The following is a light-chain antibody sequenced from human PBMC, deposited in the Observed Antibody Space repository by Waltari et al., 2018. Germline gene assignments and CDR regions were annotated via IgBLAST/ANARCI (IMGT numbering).Light chain of an antibody. CDR1: RNSRYY. J-gene: IGLJ2*01. CDR2: GKN. Sequence: SSELTQDPAVSVAFGPTVRITCQGERNSRYYGSWYQQKPGQAPVLVLYGKNNRPSGIPNRFSGSSSGDTASLTITGAQAEDEAAYYCNSRDSSGLVVFGGGTKLTVL. CDR3: NSRDSSGLVV. V-gene: IGLV3-19*01.